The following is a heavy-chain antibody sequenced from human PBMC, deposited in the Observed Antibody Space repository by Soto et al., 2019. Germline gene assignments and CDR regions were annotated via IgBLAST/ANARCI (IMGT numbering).Heavy chain of an antibody. CDR3: ARSGGGLNAFDI. D-gene: IGHD2-15*01. Sequence: ASVKVSCKASGYTFVDYDINWVRQAAGQGLEWMAWMNPNTGNTAYAQKFQGRVTLTRDTSISTAYMDLSSLRSEDTAVYYCARSGGGLNAFDIWGQGTMVTVSS. CDR1: GYTFVDYD. V-gene: IGHV1-8*01. J-gene: IGHJ3*02. CDR2: MNPNTGNT.